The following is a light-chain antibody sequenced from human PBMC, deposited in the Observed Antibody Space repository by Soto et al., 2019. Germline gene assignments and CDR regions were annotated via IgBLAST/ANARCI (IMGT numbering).Light chain of an antibody. V-gene: IGLV2-8*01. CDR1: SSDVGGYNY. CDR3: SSYGGNNNLV. J-gene: IGLJ2*01. CDR2: EVT. Sequence: QSVLTQPPSASGSPGQSVAISCTGTSSDVGGYNYVSWYQQHPGKAPKLMIYEVTKRPSGVPDRFSGPKSGNTASLTVSGLQAEDEADYYCSSYGGNNNLVFGGGTKLTVL.